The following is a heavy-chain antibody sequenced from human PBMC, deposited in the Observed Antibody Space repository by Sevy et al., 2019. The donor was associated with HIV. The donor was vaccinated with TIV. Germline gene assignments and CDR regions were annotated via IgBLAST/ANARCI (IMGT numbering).Heavy chain of an antibody. Sequence: GGSLRLSCAASGFTFSSYXMXXXRQXPGKGLXWVSAISGSGGSTYYADSVKGRFTISRDNSKNTLYLQMNSLRAEDTAVYYCAKEIGARYDAFDIWAKGQWSPSPQ. J-gene: IGHJ3*02. V-gene: IGHV3-23*01. CDR3: AKEIGARYDAFDI. CDR2: ISGSGGST. CDR1: GFTFSSYX. D-gene: IGHD3-16*01.